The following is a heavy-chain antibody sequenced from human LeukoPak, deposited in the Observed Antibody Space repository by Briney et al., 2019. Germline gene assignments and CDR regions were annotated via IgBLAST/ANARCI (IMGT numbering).Heavy chain of an antibody. V-gene: IGHV4-59*01. CDR3: ARSIYQLLRFDY. CDR1: GGSISSYY. D-gene: IGHD2-2*01. CDR2: IYYSGST. J-gene: IGHJ4*02. Sequence: SETLSLTCTVSGGSISSYYWSWIRQPPGKGLEWIGYIYYSGSTNYNPSLKSRVTISVDTSKSQFSLKLSSVTAADTAVYYCARSIYQLLRFDYWGQGTLVTVSS.